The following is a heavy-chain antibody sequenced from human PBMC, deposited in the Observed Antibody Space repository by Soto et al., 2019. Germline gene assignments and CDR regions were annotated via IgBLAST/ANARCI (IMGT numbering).Heavy chain of an antibody. V-gene: IGHV1-18*01. CDR1: GYTFTSYG. D-gene: IGHD3-22*01. J-gene: IGHJ6*02. Sequence: QVQLVQSGAEVKKPGASVKVSCKASGYTFTSYGISWVRQAPGQGLEWMGWISAYNGNTNYAQKLQGRVTMTTDTTTSTAYMELRSLRSDDTAVYYCARELPTVVVISRTFYYYYGMDVWGQGTTVTVSS. CDR2: ISAYNGNT. CDR3: ARELPTVVVISRTFYYYYGMDV.